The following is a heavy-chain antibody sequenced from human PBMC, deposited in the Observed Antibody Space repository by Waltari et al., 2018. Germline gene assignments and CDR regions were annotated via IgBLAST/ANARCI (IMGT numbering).Heavy chain of an antibody. J-gene: IGHJ3*01. D-gene: IGHD1-1*01. CDR3: ATYIGASVGTAAFDV. CDR2: ISYNGAP. V-gene: IGHV4-39*01. CDR1: GGSITSTTHY. Sequence: QLQLQESGPGLVKPSETLSLTCSVSGGSITSTTHYWGWIRQPPGQGLEWIGTISYNGAPYNSPSLRGRVTVSRDTSMNQLSLKLGSVTAADTAVYYCATYIGASVGTAAFDVWGQGTMVTVSS.